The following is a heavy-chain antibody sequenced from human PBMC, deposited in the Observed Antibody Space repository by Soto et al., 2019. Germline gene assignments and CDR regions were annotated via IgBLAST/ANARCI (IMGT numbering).Heavy chain of an antibody. V-gene: IGHV1-69*06. CDR2: IIPIFGTA. CDR3: ARDPLPRATYAFDI. CDR1: GGTVSSYA. J-gene: IGHJ3*02. Sequence: QVQLVQSGAEVKKTGSLVKLSCKASGGTVSSYAISWVRQAPGQGLEWMGGIIPIFGTANYAQKFQGRVTITADKSTSTAYMELSSLRSEDTAVYYCARDPLPRATYAFDIWGQGTMVTVSS. D-gene: IGHD1-26*01.